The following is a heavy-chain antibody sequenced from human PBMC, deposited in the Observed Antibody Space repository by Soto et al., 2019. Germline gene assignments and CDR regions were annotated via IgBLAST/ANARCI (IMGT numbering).Heavy chain of an antibody. CDR3: ARTGSSSDLGGY. V-gene: IGHV1-69*02. J-gene: IGHJ4*02. D-gene: IGHD6-13*01. Sequence: QVQLVQSGAEVKKPGSSVKVSCKASGGTFSSYTISWVRQAPGQGLEWMGRIIPILGIANYAQKFQGRVTITEDKSTSTAYMELSRLRSEDTAVYYCARTGSSSDLGGYWGQGTLVTVSS. CDR2: IIPILGIA. CDR1: GGTFSSYT.